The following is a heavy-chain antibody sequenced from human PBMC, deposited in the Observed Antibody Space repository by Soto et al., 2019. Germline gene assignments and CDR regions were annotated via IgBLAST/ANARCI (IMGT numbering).Heavy chain of an antibody. V-gene: IGHV4-30-2*01. CDR3: ARDQLEGNWFDP. CDR1: GGSISSGGYS. Sequence: QLQLQESGSGLVRPSQTLSLTCAVSGGSISSGGYSWNWIRQPPGKGLEWIGYIYHSGGTLYNPSLKNPVPISVDKSKNQFSLKLTSVTAADTAVYYCARDQLEGNWFDPWGQGVLVTVSS. J-gene: IGHJ5*02. D-gene: IGHD1-1*01. CDR2: IYHSGGT.